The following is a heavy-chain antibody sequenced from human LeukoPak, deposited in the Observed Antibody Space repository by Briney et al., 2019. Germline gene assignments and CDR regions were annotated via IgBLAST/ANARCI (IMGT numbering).Heavy chain of an antibody. V-gene: IGHV4-39*01. D-gene: IGHD3-10*01. J-gene: IGHJ5*02. CDR1: GGSISSSSYY. CDR3: ARHNTYYYGSGTFDP. CDR2: IYYSGST. Sequence: SETLSLTCTVSGGSISSSSYYWGWIRQPPGKGLEWIGCIYYSGSTYYNPSLKSRVTISVDTPKNQFSLKLSSVTAADTAVYNCARHNTYYYGSGTFDPWGQGTLVTVSS.